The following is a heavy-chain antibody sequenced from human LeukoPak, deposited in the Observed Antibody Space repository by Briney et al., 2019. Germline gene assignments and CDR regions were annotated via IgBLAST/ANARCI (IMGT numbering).Heavy chain of an antibody. J-gene: IGHJ6*04. CDR1: GGSFSGYY. CDR3: ARGGGMVRPPRAV. V-gene: IGHV4-34*01. Sequence: SETLSLTCAVYGGSFSGYYWSWIRQPPGKGLEWIGEINHSGSTNYNPSLKSRVTISVDTSKNQFSLKRSSVTAADTAVYYCARGGGMVRPPRAVGGKGTPVTVSS. CDR2: INHSGST. D-gene: IGHD3-10*01.